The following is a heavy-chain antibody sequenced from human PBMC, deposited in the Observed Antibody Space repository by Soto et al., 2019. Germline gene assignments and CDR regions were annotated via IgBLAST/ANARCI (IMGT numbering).Heavy chain of an antibody. Sequence: GGSLRLSCAASGFTFISYWMSWVRQAPGKGLEWVANIKQDGSEKYYVDSVKGRFTISRDNAKNSLYLQMNSLRAEDTAVYYCARVWYYDYVWGSYRYRGGYYFDYWGQGTLVTVSS. D-gene: IGHD3-16*02. V-gene: IGHV3-7*01. CDR3: ARVWYYDYVWGSYRYRGGYYFDY. J-gene: IGHJ4*02. CDR1: GFTFISYW. CDR2: IKQDGSEK.